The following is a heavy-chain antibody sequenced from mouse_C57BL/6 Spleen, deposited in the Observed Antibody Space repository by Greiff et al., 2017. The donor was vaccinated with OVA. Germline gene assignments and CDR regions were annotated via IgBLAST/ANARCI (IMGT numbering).Heavy chain of an antibody. J-gene: IGHJ4*01. Sequence: EVKLMESEGGLVQPGSSMKLSCTASGFTFSDYYMAWVRQVPEKGLEWVANINYDGSSTYYLDSLKSRFIISRDNATSIPYMQLSSLKSEDTAAYYCAREGDDRAMDYWGQGTSVTVSS. CDR2: INYDGSST. CDR1: GFTFSDYY. D-gene: IGHD3-2*01. CDR3: AREGDDRAMDY. V-gene: IGHV5-16*01.